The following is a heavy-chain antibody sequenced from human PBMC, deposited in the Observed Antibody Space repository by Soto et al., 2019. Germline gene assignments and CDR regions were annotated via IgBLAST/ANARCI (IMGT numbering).Heavy chain of an antibody. V-gene: IGHV3-23*01. CDR3: ATASAPGGTYFPLWF. J-gene: IGHJ4*02. CDR2: ISGSGGST. CDR1: GFTFSSYG. Sequence: PGGSLRLSCAASGFTFSSYGMSWVRQAPGKGLEWVSSISGSGGSTYYADSVKGRFTISRDNSKNTLYLQMNSLRAEDTAVYYCATASAPGGTYFPLWFWGQGTLVTVS. D-gene: IGHD1-26*01.